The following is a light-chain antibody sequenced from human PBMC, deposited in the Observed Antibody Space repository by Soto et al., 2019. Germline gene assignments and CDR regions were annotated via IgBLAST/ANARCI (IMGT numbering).Light chain of an antibody. V-gene: IGLV2-14*01. Sequence: QSVLTQPASVSGSPGQSITISCTGTSSDVGGYNYVSWYQQHPGKAPKLMIFDVSNRPSGVSSRFSGSKSGNTASLIIAVLQAEDAADYYCSSYTSSNTQVFGTGTKVTVL. CDR2: DVS. CDR3: SSYTSSNTQV. CDR1: SSDVGGYNY. J-gene: IGLJ1*01.